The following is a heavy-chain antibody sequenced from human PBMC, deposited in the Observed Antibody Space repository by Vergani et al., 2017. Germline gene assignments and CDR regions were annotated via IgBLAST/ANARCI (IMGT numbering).Heavy chain of an antibody. CDR1: GGSFSGYY. CDR3: ASVEDDYSNS. V-gene: IGHV4-34*01. Sequence: QVQLQQWGAGLLKPSETLSLTCAVYGGSFSGYYWSWIRQPPGKGLEWIGEINHSGRTNYNPSLKSRVTISVDTSKNQFSLRLSSVTAADTAVYYCASVEDDYSNSWGQGTLVTVSS. D-gene: IGHD4-11*01. J-gene: IGHJ4*02. CDR2: INHSGRT.